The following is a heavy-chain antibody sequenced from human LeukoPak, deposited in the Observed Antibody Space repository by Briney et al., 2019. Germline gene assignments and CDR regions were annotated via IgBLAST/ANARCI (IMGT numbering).Heavy chain of an antibody. CDR2: IQQDGSEK. Sequence: GGSLRLSCAASGFTFSSYWMSWVRQAPGKGLEWVANIQQDGSEKYYVDSVKGRFTISRDNAKDSLFLQMNSLRAEDTAVYYCARTYYSDGYYRHFDYWGQGTLVTVSS. CDR1: GFTFSSYW. D-gene: IGHD3-22*01. V-gene: IGHV3-7*01. J-gene: IGHJ4*02. CDR3: ARTYYSDGYYRHFDY.